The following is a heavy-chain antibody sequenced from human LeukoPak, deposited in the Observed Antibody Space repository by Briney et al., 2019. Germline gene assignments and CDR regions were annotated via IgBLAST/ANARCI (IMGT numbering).Heavy chain of an antibody. CDR3: ARASYYYDSSGYYAGDY. CDR1: GFTFDDYG. J-gene: IGHJ4*02. D-gene: IGHD3-22*01. Sequence: GGSLRLSCAASGFTFDDYGTSWVRQAPGKGLEWVSGINWNGGSTGYADSVKGRFTISRDNAKNSLYLQMNSLRAEDTALYYCARASYYYDSSGYYAGDYWGQGTLITVSS. CDR2: INWNGGST. V-gene: IGHV3-20*04.